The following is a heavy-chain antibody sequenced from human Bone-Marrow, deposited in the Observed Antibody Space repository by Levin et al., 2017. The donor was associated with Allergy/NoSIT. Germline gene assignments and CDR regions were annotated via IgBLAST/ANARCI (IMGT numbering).Heavy chain of an antibody. CDR2: INPGSCDT. Sequence: ASVKVSCRASGYTFTGYYIHWVRQAPGQGLEWMGRINPGSCDTRYTQNFQGRVSMTSDTSIRTTYMELSSLRSDDTAVYYCARGRIPAVGGEEAYWGQGTLVTVSS. CDR3: ARGRIPAVGGEEAY. V-gene: IGHV1-2*06. CDR1: GYTFTGYY. J-gene: IGHJ4*02. D-gene: IGHD6-13*01.